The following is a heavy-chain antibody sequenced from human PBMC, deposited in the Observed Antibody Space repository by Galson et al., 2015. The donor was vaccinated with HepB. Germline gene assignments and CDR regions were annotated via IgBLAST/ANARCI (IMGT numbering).Heavy chain of an antibody. Sequence: SLRLSCAASGFPFNNAWMTWVRQAPGMGLEWDGRIKSKTDGETTDYAAPVKGRFTISRDDSKNRLYLQMNSLRPEDTAVYYCTTDVYYSTYWSWLDPWGQGTLVTVPS. CDR2: IKSKTDGETT. CDR3: TTDVYYSTYWSWLDP. CDR1: GFPFNNAW. J-gene: IGHJ5*02. V-gene: IGHV3-15*01. D-gene: IGHD2-8*02.